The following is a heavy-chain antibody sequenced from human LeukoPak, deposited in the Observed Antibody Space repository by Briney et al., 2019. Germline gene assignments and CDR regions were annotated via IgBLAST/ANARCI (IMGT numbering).Heavy chain of an antibody. Sequence: GASVKVSCKASGYTFTSYDINWVRQATGQGLEWMGWMNPNSGNTDYAQKFQGRVTMTRNTSISTAYMELSSLRSEDTAVYYCARLHSSGWYGGDAFDIWGQGTMVTVSS. V-gene: IGHV1-8*01. CDR1: GYTFTSYD. CDR3: ARLHSSGWYGGDAFDI. CDR2: MNPNSGNT. D-gene: IGHD6-19*01. J-gene: IGHJ3*02.